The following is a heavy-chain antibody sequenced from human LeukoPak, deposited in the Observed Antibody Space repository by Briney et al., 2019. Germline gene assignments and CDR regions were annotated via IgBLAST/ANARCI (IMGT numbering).Heavy chain of an antibody. CDR1: GDSVSSYSAG. CDR2: TYYRSKWYN. J-gene: IGHJ4*02. CDR3: GRDIGAAIGH. V-gene: IGHV6-1*01. Sequence: SQTLSHTCAISGDSVSSYSAGWNWIRQSPSRGLEWLGRTYYRSKWYNEYALSVRSRITISPDTSKNQVSLQLNSVTPDDTAFYYCGRDIGAAIGHWGQGTLVTVSS. D-gene: IGHD6-13*01.